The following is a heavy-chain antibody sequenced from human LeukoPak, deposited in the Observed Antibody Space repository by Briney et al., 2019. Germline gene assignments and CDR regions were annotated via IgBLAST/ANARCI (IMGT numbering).Heavy chain of an antibody. CDR2: IYYSGST. CDR3: ARASGLRYYMDV. D-gene: IGHD3-9*01. J-gene: IGHJ6*03. CDR1: GGSVSNKY. Sequence: SETLSLTCTVSGGSVSNKYWSWIRQPPGKGLEWIGYIYYSGSTNYNPSLKSRVTISVDTSKNQFSLKLSSVTAADTAVYYCARASGLRYYMDVWGKGTTVTISS. V-gene: IGHV4-59*02.